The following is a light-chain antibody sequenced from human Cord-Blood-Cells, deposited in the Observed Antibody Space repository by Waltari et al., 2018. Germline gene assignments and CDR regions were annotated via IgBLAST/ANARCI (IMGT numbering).Light chain of an antibody. Sequence: DIQMTQSPSTLSASVGDRVTITCRASQSISSWLAWYQQKPGKAPKLLIDDAASLESGVPSRFSGSGSGTEFTLTISSLQPDDFATYYCQQYNSYSKTFGPGTKVDIK. V-gene: IGKV1-5*01. CDR1: QSISSW. J-gene: IGKJ3*01. CDR3: QQYNSYSKT. CDR2: DAA.